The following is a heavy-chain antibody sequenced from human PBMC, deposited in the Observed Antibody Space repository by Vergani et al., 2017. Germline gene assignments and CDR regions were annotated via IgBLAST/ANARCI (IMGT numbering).Heavy chain of an antibody. J-gene: IGHJ4*02. CDR1: GATFRSNT. D-gene: IGHD3-10*01. CDR3: ASLYYND. Sequence: QVQLVQSGAEVKKPGSSVKVSCKASGATFRSNTISWVRQVPGQGLEWMGWINPNSGGTNYAQKFQGRVTMTRDTSISTAYMELSSLRSEDTAVYYCASLYYNDWGQGTLVTVSS. V-gene: IGHV1-2*02. CDR2: INPNSGGT.